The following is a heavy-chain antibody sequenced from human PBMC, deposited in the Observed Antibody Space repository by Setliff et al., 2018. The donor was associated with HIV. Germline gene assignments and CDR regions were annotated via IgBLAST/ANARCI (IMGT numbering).Heavy chain of an antibody. J-gene: IGHJ3*02. CDR3: ARSFWGFVRNAASDI. Sequence: SVKVSCKASGGTFSSYAISWVRQAPGQGLEWMGGIIPILGIANYAQKFQGRVTITTDESTSTAYMELSSLRAEDTAVYYCARSFWGFVRNAASDIWGQGTMVTVSS. CDR2: IIPILGIA. V-gene: IGHV1-69*10. D-gene: IGHD3-16*01. CDR1: GGTFSSYA.